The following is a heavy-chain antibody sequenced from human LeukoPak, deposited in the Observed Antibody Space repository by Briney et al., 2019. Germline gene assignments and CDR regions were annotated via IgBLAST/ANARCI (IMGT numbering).Heavy chain of an antibody. V-gene: IGHV4-61*02. J-gene: IGHJ5*02. CDR2: IYTSGST. Sequence: SETLSLTCTVSGGSISSGSYYWSWIRQPAGKGLEWIGRIYTSGSTNYNPSLKSRVTISVDTSKNQFSLKLSSVTAADTAVYYCARGTNSVVVPAVATGWFDPWGQGTLVTVSS. CDR3: ARGTNSVVVPAVATGWFDP. CDR1: GGSISSGSYY. D-gene: IGHD2-2*01.